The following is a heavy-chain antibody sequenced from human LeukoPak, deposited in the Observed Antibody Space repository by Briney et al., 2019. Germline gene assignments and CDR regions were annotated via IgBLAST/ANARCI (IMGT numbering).Heavy chain of an antibody. CDR3: ARHPNGVKSGWFHP. V-gene: IGHV4-39*01. CDR1: GGSISSSSYY. Sequence: NSSETLSLTCTVSGGSISSSSYYWGWIRQPPGKGLEWIGSIYYSGSTYYNPSLKSRVTISVDTSKNQFSLKLSSVTAADTAIYYCARHPNGVKSGWFHPWGQGTLVTVSS. CDR2: IYYSGST. J-gene: IGHJ5*02. D-gene: IGHD3-10*01.